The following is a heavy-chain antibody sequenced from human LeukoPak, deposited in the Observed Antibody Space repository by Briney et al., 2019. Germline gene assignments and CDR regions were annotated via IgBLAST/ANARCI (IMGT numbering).Heavy chain of an antibody. CDR3: AKAKYNYDNSGPPPGLPTTY. J-gene: IGHJ4*02. CDR2: ISVSGDST. Sequence: GGSLRLSCAASGFTFSSYAMSWVRQAPGKGLEWVSVISVSGDSTYYADSVKGRFTISRDNSKNALYLQMNSLRAEDTAVYYCAKAKYNYDNSGPPPGLPTTYWGQGTLVTVSS. CDR1: GFTFSSYA. V-gene: IGHV3-23*01. D-gene: IGHD3-22*01.